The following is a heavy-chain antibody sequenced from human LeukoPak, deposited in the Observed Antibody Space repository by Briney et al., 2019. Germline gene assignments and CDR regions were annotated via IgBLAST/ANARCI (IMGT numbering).Heavy chain of an antibody. J-gene: IGHJ6*02. CDR1: GFTFSSYG. CDR2: IWYDGSNK. Sequence: PGGSLRLSCAASGFTFSSYGMHWVRQAPGKGLEWVAVIWYDGSNKYYADSVKGRFTISRDNSKNTLYLQMDSLRAEDTAVYYCARSAGYSTPYGMDVWGQGTTVTVSS. CDR3: ARSAGYSTPYGMDV. V-gene: IGHV3-33*01. D-gene: IGHD6-13*01.